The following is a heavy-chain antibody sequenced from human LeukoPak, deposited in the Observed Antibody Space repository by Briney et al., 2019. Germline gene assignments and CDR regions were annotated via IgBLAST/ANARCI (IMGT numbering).Heavy chain of an antibody. CDR2: INHSGST. J-gene: IGHJ5*02. D-gene: IGHD2-15*01. CDR1: GESFSGYY. Sequence: SETLSLTCAVYGESFSGYYWSWIRQPPGKGLEWIGEINHSGSTTYNPSLKSRVPISLDPSKNQFSLNLGSVTVADPAGFYCGRGRGGGGGCAWFAPWGQGPLVPVSS. CDR3: GRGRGGGGGCAWFAP. V-gene: IGHV4-34*01.